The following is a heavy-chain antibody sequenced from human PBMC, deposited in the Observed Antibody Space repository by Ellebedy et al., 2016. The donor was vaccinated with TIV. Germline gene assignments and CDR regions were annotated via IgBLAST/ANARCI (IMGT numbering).Heavy chain of an antibody. V-gene: IGHV3-48*04. D-gene: IGHD3-10*01. J-gene: IGHJ4*02. CDR2: ISGSGGMM. CDR3: ARRSRGPPYYFDY. Sequence: GESLKISCAASGFTFSSYYMNWVRQAPGKGLEWVSYISGSGGMMDHADSVKGRFTISRDNAKNSPYLQLKSLRADDTAVYYCARRSRGPPYYFDYWGRGTLVTVSS. CDR1: GFTFSSYY.